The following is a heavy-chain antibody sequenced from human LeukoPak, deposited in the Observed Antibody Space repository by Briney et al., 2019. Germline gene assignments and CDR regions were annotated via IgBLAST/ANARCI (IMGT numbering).Heavy chain of an antibody. CDR3: ARMTTVGYYYMDV. V-gene: IGHV4-34*01. CDR2: INHSGST. D-gene: IGHD1-14*01. J-gene: IGHJ6*03. CDR1: GGSIGSDGYY. Sequence: SETLSLTCSVSGGSIGSDGYYWNWIRQHPGKGLEWIGEINHSGSTNYNPSLKSRVTISVDTSKNQFSLKLSSVTAADTAVYYCARMTTVGYYYMDVWGKGTTVTVSS.